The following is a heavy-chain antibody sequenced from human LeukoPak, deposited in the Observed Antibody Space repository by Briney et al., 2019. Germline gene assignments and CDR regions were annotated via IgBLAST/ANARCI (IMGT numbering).Heavy chain of an antibody. CDR1: GFTFRSYR. CDR2: ISCSSSYI. CDR3: ARDSTGGGWFAQGEMYYFDY. D-gene: IGHD6-19*01. Sequence: PGGPLTLSCAASGFTFRSYRMIWVRHARGKALEWVSSISCSSSYIYYADSVKGRYTISRDNAKNSLYLQMNSLRAEDTAVYYCARDSTGGGWFAQGEMYYFDYWGQGTLVTVSS. J-gene: IGHJ4*02. V-gene: IGHV3-21*01.